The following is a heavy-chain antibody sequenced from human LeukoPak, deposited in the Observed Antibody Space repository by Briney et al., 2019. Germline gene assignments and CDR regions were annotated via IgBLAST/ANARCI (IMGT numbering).Heavy chain of an antibody. D-gene: IGHD5-12*01. CDR1: GYSFTNYW. Sequence: GESLKISCKGSGYSFTNYWIGWVRQMAGQGLKWIGIIYPGDSDTRYSPSFQGQVTISADKSISTAYLQWSSLKASDAAMYYCARRDAGFEFFDSWGQGTLVTVSS. CDR2: IYPGDSDT. J-gene: IGHJ4*02. V-gene: IGHV5-51*01. CDR3: ARRDAGFEFFDS.